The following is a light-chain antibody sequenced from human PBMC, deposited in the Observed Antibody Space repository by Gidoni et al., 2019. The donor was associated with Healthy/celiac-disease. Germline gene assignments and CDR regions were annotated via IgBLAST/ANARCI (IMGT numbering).Light chain of an antibody. J-gene: IGLJ2*01. CDR1: SGDVGGYNY. V-gene: IGLV2-11*01. CDR2: DVS. CDR3: CSYAGSYTVV. Sequence: QSALTQPRSVSGTPGHSVTIPCTGTSGDVGGYNYVSWYQQNPGTAPKLMIYDVSKRPSGVPDRFSGSKSGNTASLTISGLQAEDEADYYCCSYAGSYTVVFGGGTKLTVL.